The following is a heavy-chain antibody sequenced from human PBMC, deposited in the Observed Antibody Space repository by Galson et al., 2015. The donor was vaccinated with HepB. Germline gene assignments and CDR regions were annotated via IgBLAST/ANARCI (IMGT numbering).Heavy chain of an antibody. V-gene: IGHV3-20*03. CDR2: T. CDR3: ARESSSWYH. J-gene: IGHJ5*02. Sequence: TGYADSVKGRFTISRDNAKNSLYLQMNSLRAEDTALYYCARESSSWYHWGQGTLVTVSS. D-gene: IGHD6-13*01.